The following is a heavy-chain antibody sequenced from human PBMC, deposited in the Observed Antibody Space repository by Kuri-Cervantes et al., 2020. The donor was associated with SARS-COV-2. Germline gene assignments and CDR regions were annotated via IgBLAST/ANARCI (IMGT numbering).Heavy chain of an antibody. CDR2: INPSGGST. J-gene: IGHJ5*02. CDR1: GYTFTSYY. V-gene: IGHV1-46*01. Sequence: ASVKVSCKASGYTFTSYYMHWVRQAPGQGLELMGIINPSGGSTSYAQKFQGRVTMTEDTSTDTAYMELSSLRSEDTAVYYCATFGVELRWGGFDPWGQGTLVTVSS. CDR3: ATFGVELRWGGFDP. D-gene: IGHD3-16*01.